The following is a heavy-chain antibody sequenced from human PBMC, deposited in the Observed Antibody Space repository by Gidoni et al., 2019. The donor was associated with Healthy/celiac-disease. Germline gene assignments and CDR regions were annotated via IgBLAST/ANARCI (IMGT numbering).Heavy chain of an antibody. CDR1: GFTFSAAA. Sequence: EVQLVESGGGLVQPGGSLKLSCAASGFTFSAAAMHWVRQASGKGLEWVGRIKSNTNSYATAYAASMKGRFTISRDDSKNTAYLQMNSLKTEDTAVYYCTREYYDSSGYYYFDYWGQGTLVTVSS. V-gene: IGHV3-73*01. D-gene: IGHD3-22*01. J-gene: IGHJ4*02. CDR2: IKSNTNSYAT. CDR3: TREYYDSSGYYYFDY.